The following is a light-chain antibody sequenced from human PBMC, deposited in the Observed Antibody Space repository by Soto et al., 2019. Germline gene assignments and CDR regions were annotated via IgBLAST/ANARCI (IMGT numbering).Light chain of an antibody. Sequence: IQMTQSPASLSTSVGDRVTITCRASQNISSYLHWYQQKPGKAPKLLIYGASSLQSGVPPRFSGSGSGTDFTLTINSLQPEDFATYYCQQTYSSLITFGQGTRLEIK. CDR3: QQTYSSLIT. CDR2: GAS. V-gene: IGKV1-39*01. J-gene: IGKJ5*01. CDR1: QNISSY.